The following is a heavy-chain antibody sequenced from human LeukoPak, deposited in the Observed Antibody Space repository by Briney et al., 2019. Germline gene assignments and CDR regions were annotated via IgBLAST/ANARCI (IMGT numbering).Heavy chain of an antibody. D-gene: IGHD6-19*01. V-gene: IGHV4-59*12. CDR2: IYYCGST. Sequence: SETLSLTCTVSGGSISSYYWSWIRQPPGKGLVWIGYIYYCGSTNYNPSLKSRVTISVDTSKNQFSLKLSSVTAADTAVYYCARSRVWQWLAHNWFDPWGQGTLVTVSS. CDR3: ARSRVWQWLAHNWFDP. J-gene: IGHJ5*02. CDR1: GGSISSYY.